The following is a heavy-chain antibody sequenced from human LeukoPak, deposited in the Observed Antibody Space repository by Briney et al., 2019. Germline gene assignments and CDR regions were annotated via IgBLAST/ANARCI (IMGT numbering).Heavy chain of an antibody. CDR3: ARGRGVTYYFDY. CDR1: GGSISSSAYH. J-gene: IGHJ4*02. V-gene: IGHV4-39*07. CDR2: IYHSGST. D-gene: IGHD3-10*01. Sequence: SETLSLTCTVSGGSISSSAYHWGWIRQPPGKGLEWIGSIYHSGSTYYNPSLKSRVTISVDTSKNQFSLKLSSVTAADTAVYYCARGRGVTYYFDYWGQGTLVTVSS.